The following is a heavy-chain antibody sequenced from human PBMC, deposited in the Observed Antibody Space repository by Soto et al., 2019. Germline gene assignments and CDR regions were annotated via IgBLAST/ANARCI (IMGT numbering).Heavy chain of an antibody. J-gene: IGHJ4*02. Sequence: QVQLVQSGAEVKKPGASVKVSCKASGYTFSTYGISWVRQAPGQGLEWMGWISDYNDNTKYAQNLQGRVTMTTDTFTSGAYMELRGVRSDDTAVYYCGGEWCSGGSCYGVDYWGQGTLVTVSP. CDR2: ISDYNDNT. V-gene: IGHV1-18*01. D-gene: IGHD2-15*01. CDR3: GGEWCSGGSCYGVDY. CDR1: GYTFSTYG.